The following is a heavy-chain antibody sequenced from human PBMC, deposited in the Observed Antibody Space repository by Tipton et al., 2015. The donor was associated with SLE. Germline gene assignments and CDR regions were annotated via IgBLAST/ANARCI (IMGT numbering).Heavy chain of an antibody. J-gene: IGHJ3*02. CDR1: GGSISSSSYY. D-gene: IGHD3-10*01. CDR2: IYYSGST. Sequence: TLSLTCTVSGGSISSSSYYWGWIRQAPGKGLEWIGSIYYSGSTYYNPSLKSRVTISVDTSKNQFSLKLSSVTAADTAVYYCARSSRDAFGIWGQGTMVTVSS. CDR3: ARSSRDAFGI. V-gene: IGHV4-39*01.